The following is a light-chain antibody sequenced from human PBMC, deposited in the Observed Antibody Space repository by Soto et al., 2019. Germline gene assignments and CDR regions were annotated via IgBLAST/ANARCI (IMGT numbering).Light chain of an antibody. CDR2: KAS. V-gene: IGKV1-5*03. CDR1: QSISSW. CDR3: QQYNSYPLT. Sequence: DIQMTQSPSTLSASVGDRVTITCRASQSISSWLAWYQQKPGKAPKLLIYKASNLQTGVPSRFSGSASGTDFTLTINSLQPDDIATYYCQQYNSYPLTFGGGTKVEIK. J-gene: IGKJ4*01.